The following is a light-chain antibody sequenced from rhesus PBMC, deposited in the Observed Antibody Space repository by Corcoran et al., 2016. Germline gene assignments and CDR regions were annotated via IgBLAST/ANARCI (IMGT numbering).Light chain of an antibody. Sequence: DIQLTQSPSSLSASVGDRVTITCRASQGISSYLAWYQQKPGKAPKLLIYDASNLQSGVPSRFSGSGSGTDFTLTISSLQPEDFAVYDCQQRNSYPFTFGPGTKLDIK. CDR3: QQRNSYPFT. V-gene: IGKV1-38*01. J-gene: IGKJ3*01. CDR1: QGISSY. CDR2: DAS.